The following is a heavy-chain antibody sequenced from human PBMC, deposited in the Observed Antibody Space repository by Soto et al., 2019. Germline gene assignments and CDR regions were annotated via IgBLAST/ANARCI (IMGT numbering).Heavy chain of an antibody. Sequence: QVQLVESGGGVVQPGRSLRLSCAASGFTFSSYAMHWVRQAPGKGLEWVAVISYDGSNKYYADSVKGRFTISRDNSKNTLYLQMNSLRAEDTAVYYCAREWVSSSSFYYYYYAYWGQGTLVIVSS. CDR2: ISYDGSNK. J-gene: IGHJ4*02. CDR1: GFTFSSYA. CDR3: AREWVSSSSFYYYYYAY. V-gene: IGHV3-30-3*01. D-gene: IGHD6-6*01.